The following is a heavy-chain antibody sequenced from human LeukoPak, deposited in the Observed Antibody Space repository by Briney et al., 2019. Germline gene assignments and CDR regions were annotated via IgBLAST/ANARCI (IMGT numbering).Heavy chain of an antibody. CDR2: IWHDGSEK. CDR3: ARGDYGNLDY. CDR1: GFVFSTYG. J-gene: IGHJ4*02. V-gene: IGHV3-33*01. D-gene: IGHD3-16*01. Sequence: GGSLRLSCTASGFVFSTYGMHWVRQAPGKGLEWVGVIWHDGSEKYYADSVKGRFTISRDNSQNILYLQLNSPRDDDTGIYYCARGDYGNLDYWGQGILVTVSS.